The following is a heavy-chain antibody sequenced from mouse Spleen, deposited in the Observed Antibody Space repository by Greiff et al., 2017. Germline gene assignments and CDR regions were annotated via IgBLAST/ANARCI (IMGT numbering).Heavy chain of an antibody. CDR3: ARRPTGSSLYYAMDD. J-gene: IGHJ4*01. CDR2: IYPGDGDT. D-gene: IGHD1-1*01. CDR1: GYAFSSSW. V-gene: IGHV1-82*01. Sequence: QVQLQQSGPELVKPGASVKISCKASGYAFSSSWMNWVKQRPGKGLEWIGRIYPGDGDTNYNGKFKGKATLTADKTSSTAYMQLSSLTSEDSAVYFCARRPTGSSLYYAMDDWGQGTSVTVSS.